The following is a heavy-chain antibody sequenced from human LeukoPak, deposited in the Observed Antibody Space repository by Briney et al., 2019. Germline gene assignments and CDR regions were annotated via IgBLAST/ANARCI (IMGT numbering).Heavy chain of an antibody. CDR3: ARHTYSSSSGFDI. CDR1: GGSISSYY. CDR2: IYYSGST. V-gene: IGHV4-59*08. Sequence: SETLSLTCTVSGGSISSYYWSWIRQPPGKGLEWIGYIYYSGSTNYNPSLKSRVTISVDTSKNQFSLKLSSVTAADTAVYYCARHTYSSSSGFDIWGQGTMVTVSS. J-gene: IGHJ3*02. D-gene: IGHD6-13*01.